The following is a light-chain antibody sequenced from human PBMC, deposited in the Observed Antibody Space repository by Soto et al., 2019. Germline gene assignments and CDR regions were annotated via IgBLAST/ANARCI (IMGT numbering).Light chain of an antibody. CDR1: QYITIY. CDR2: GAS. J-gene: IGKJ1*01. CDR3: QQYNNWPRWT. V-gene: IGKV3-15*01. Sequence: EIVLKQSAATLSLYQGERATLSCRASQYITIYLAWYQQKPGQAPRLLIYGASTRATGIPARFSGSGSGTEFTLTISSLQSEDFAVYYCQQYNNWPRWTFGQVAIVDIK.